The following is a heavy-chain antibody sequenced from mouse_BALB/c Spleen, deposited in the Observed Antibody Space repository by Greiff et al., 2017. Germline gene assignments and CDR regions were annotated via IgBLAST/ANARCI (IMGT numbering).Heavy chain of an antibody. CDR1: GFTFSSFG. Sequence: EVHLVESGGGLVQPGGSRKLSCAASGFTFSSFGMHWVRQAPEKGLEWVAYISSGSSTIYYADTVKGRFTISRDNPKNTLFLQMTSLRSEDTAMYYCARWGITTGFDYWGQGTTLTVSS. CDR3: ARWGITTGFDY. D-gene: IGHD2-4*01. J-gene: IGHJ2*01. V-gene: IGHV5-17*02. CDR2: ISSGSSTI.